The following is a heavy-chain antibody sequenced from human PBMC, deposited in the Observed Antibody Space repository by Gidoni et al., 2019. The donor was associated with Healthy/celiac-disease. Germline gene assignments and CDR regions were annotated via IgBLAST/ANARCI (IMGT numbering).Heavy chain of an antibody. V-gene: IGHV1-69*01. J-gene: IGHJ6*02. CDR1: GGTFSSYA. CDR2: IIPIFGTA. CDR3: ARAAHDYIWGSYRSPPYYYYYGMDV. Sequence: QVQLVQSGAEVKKPGSSVKVSCKASGGTFSSYAISWVRQAPGQGLEWMGGIIPIFGTANYAQKFQGRVTITADESTSTAYMELSSLRSEDTAVYYCARAAHDYIWGSYRSPPYYYYYGMDVWGQGTTVTVSS. D-gene: IGHD3-16*02.